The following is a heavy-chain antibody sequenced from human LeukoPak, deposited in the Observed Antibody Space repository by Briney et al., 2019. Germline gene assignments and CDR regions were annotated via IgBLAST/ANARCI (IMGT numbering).Heavy chain of an antibody. V-gene: IGHV4-59*01. J-gene: IGHJ2*01. CDR3: ARGPSEYYSYGKKADWYFDL. Sequence: GSLRLSCAASGFSFSNYWMNWVRQAPGKGLEWIGYIYYSGSTNYNPSLKSRVTISVDTSKNQFSLKLSSVTAADTAVYYCARGPSEYYSYGKKADWYFDLWGRGTLVTVSS. CDR1: GFSFSNYW. D-gene: IGHD5-18*01. CDR2: IYYSGST.